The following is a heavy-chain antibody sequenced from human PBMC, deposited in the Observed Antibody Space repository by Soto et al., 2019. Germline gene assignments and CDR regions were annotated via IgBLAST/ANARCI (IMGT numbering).Heavy chain of an antibody. CDR3: ARRPLGYFDY. CDR2: FWSTGAT. D-gene: IGHD6-13*01. J-gene: IGHJ4*02. Sequence: SETLSLTCTVSGDSIRSGTYSLDWLRQSPGKGLEWIGCFWSTGATYYNPSLKGRLTISLDTSKNQFSLNLNFVTAADTAVYFCARRPLGYFDYWGRGTQVTVSS. V-gene: IGHV4-39*01. CDR1: GDSIRSGTYS.